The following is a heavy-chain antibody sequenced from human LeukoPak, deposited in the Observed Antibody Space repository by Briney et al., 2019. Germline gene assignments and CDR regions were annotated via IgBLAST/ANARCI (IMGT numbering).Heavy chain of an antibody. CDR3: AKEKIWFGEGYYYMDV. Sequence: GGSLRLSCATSGFSFSSTFLNWVRQAPGKGLQYVSSIDTVDYTYYADSVKGRFTISRDNAKNSLYLQMNSLRAEDTAVYYCAKEKIWFGEGYYYMDVWGKGTTVTVSS. CDR2: IDTVDYT. CDR1: GFSFSSTF. J-gene: IGHJ6*03. V-gene: IGHV3-69-1*01. D-gene: IGHD3-10*01.